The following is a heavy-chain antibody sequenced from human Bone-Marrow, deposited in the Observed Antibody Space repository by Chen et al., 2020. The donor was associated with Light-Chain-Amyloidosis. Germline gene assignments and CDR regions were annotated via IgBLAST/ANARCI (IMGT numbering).Heavy chain of an antibody. D-gene: IGHD7-27*01. CDR3: ARDRPKLGVWYFDL. CDR1: GFLFNTYA. J-gene: IGHJ2*01. Sequence: QVQLVESGGGAVQPGKSLRLSCAASGFLFNTYAMHWVRQAPGKGLEWAATVWYDGSKKQYGDSVKGRFTISRDNSKNTIYLQMNNLTVEDTAVYFCARDRPKLGVWYFDLWGRGTLLTVSS. V-gene: IGHV3-33*01. CDR2: VWYDGSKK.